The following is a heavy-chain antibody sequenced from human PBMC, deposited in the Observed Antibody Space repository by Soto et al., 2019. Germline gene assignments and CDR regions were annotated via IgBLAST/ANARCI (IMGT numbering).Heavy chain of an antibody. Sequence: QVQLQESGPGLVKPSGTLSLTCAVSGGSISSSNWWSWVRQPPGKGLEWIGEIYHSGSTNYNPSLKSRDTITVDKGKNQFSLKPSPVTDADRDGYYGARAPGPSVRYVDRVSRPGGFDPWGQGTLVTVSS. CDR1: GGSISSSNW. CDR2: IYHSGST. J-gene: IGHJ5*02. D-gene: IGHD3-9*01. CDR3: ARAPGPSVRYVDRVSRPGGFDP. V-gene: IGHV4-4*02.